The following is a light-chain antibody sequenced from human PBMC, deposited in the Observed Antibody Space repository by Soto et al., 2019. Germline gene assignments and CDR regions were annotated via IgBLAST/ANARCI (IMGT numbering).Light chain of an antibody. CDR3: KQSKSFPLT. CDR2: AAS. Sequence: DIQMTQSPSPLSASVVDRVTITCRASQPINRWLAWYQQKPGKAPKLLIYAASSLHTGVPLRFSGSGSGTDFSLTISSLQPEDFATYYCKQSKSFPLTFGGGTTGDIK. J-gene: IGKJ4*01. CDR1: QPINRW. V-gene: IGKV1-12*01.